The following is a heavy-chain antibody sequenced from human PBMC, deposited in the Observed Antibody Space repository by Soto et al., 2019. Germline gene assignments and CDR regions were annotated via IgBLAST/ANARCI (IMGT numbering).Heavy chain of an antibody. J-gene: IGHJ2*01. CDR1: GYSFTSYW. V-gene: IGHV5-51*01. CDR2: IYPGDSDT. CDR3: ARPYYYDSSGYYWYFDL. D-gene: IGHD3-22*01. Sequence: EVQLVQSGAEVKKPGESLKISCKGSGYSFTSYWIGWVRQMPGKGLEWMGIIYPGDSDTRYSPSFQGQVTISADKSISTAYLQWSSLKASDTAMYYCARPYYYDSSGYYWYFDLWGRGTLVTVSS.